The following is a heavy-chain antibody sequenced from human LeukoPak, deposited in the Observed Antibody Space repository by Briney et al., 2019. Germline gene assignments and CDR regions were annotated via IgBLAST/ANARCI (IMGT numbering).Heavy chain of an antibody. J-gene: IGHJ4*02. V-gene: IGHV4-59*01. CDR2: IYYSGSS. D-gene: IGHD5-24*01. CDR3: ARYPFDGYNYYFDY. CDR1: GASISSYY. Sequence: SETLSLTCTVSGASISSYYWSWIRQPPGKGLELIGYIYYSGSSNYNPSLKSRVTISVDTSKNQFSLKLSSVTAADTAVYYCARYPFDGYNYYFDYWGQGTLVTVSS.